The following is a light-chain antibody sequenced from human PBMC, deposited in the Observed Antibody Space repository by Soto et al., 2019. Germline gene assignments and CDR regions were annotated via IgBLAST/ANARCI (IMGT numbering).Light chain of an antibody. CDR2: SNN. CDR1: SSNIGSNT. CDR3: AAWDDSLNAVV. J-gene: IGLJ2*01. V-gene: IGLV1-44*01. Sequence: QSVLTQPPSASGTPGQRVTISCSGSSSNIGSNTVNWYQQLPGTAPKLLIYSNNQRPSGVPDRFSGSKSGTSASLAISGVQYEEEADYYCAAWDDSLNAVVFGGGTKVTVL.